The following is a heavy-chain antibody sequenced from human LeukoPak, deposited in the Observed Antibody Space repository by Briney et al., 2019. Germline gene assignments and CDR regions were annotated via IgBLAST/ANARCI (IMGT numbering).Heavy chain of an antibody. V-gene: IGHV4-34*01. CDR3: ARELLWFGESL. CDR2: INHSGST. J-gene: IGHJ4*02. D-gene: IGHD3-10*01. CDR1: GGSFSGYY. Sequence: SETLSLTCAVYGGSFSGYYWSWIRQPPGKGLEWIGDINHSGSTNYNPSLKSRVTISVDTSKNQFSLKLSSVTAADTAVYYCARELLWFGESLWGQGTLVTVSS.